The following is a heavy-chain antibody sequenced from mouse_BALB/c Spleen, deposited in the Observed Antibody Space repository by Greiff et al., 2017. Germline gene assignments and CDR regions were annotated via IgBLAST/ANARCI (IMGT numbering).Heavy chain of an antibody. CDR1: GFTFSSYA. CDR2: ISSGGSYT. Sequence: EVQLVESGGGLVKPGGSLKLSCAASGFTFSSYAMSWVRQTPEKRLEWVATISSGGSYTYYPDSVKGRFTISRDNAKNTLYLQMSSLRSEDTAMYYCARQGGYERYFDVWGAGTTVTVSS. J-gene: IGHJ1*01. D-gene: IGHD2-3*01. CDR3: ARQGGYERYFDV. V-gene: IGHV5-9-3*01.